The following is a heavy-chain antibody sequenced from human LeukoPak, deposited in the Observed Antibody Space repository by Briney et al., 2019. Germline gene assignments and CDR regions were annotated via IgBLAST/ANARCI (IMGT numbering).Heavy chain of an antibody. CDR3: ATVYGYSGSYYYRVPFDY. CDR2: ISAYNGNT. D-gene: IGHD1-26*01. V-gene: IGHV1-18*01. Sequence: ASVTVSCKASGYTFTSYGISWVRQAPGQGLEWMGWISAYNGNTNYAQKLQGRVTMTTDTSTSTAYMELRSLRSDDTAVYYCATVYGYSGSYYYRVPFDYWGQGTLVTVSS. J-gene: IGHJ4*02. CDR1: GYTFTSYG.